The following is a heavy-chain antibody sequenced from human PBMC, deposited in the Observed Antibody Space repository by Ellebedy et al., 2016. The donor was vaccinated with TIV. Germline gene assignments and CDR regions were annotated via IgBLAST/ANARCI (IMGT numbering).Heavy chain of an antibody. CDR1: GYSFTSYW. V-gene: IGHV5-51*01. D-gene: IGHD5-24*01. CDR3: ARQNGYNYVWFDP. J-gene: IGHJ5*02. CDR2: IYPGDSDT. Sequence: GESLKISCKGSGYSFTSYWIGWVRQMPGKGLEWMGIIYPGDSDTRYRPSLQGQVTISADKSISTAYLQWSSLKASDTAMYYCARQNGYNYVWFDPWGQGTLVTVSS.